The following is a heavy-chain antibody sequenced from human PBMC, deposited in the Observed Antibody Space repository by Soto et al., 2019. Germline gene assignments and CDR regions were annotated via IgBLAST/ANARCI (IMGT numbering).Heavy chain of an antibody. Sequence: QLQLQESGPGLVKPSETLSLTCTVSGGSISSSSYYWGWIRQPPGKGLEWIGSIYYSGSTYYNPSLKSRVTISVDTSKNQFSLKLSSGTAADTAVYYCARRNYYDRGGAFDIWGQGTMVTVSS. CDR3: ARRNYYDRGGAFDI. D-gene: IGHD3-22*01. J-gene: IGHJ3*02. CDR2: IYYSGST. CDR1: GGSISSSSYY. V-gene: IGHV4-39*01.